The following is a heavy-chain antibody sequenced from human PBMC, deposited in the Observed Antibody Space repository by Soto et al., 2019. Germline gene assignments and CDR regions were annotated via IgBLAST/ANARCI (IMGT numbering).Heavy chain of an antibody. CDR3: AREPVVVVPAANTYYYYMDV. CDR1: GGSISSSSYY. CDR2: IYYSGST. J-gene: IGHJ6*03. D-gene: IGHD2-2*01. V-gene: IGHV4-39*07. Sequence: PSETLSLTCTVSGGSISSSSYYWGWIRQPPGKGLEWIGSIYYSGSTYYNPSLKSRVTISVDTSKNQFSLKLSSVTAADTAVYYCAREPVVVVPAANTYYYYMDVWGKGTTVTVSS.